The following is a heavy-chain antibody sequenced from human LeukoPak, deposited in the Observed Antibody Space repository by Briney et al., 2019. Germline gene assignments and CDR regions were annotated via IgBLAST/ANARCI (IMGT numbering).Heavy chain of an antibody. V-gene: IGHV1-46*01. CDR1: GYTFTSYY. D-gene: IGHD3-22*01. J-gene: IGHJ3*02. CDR3: ARPGTTADSSGYSYSDGFDI. CDR2: INPSGGST. Sequence: ASVKVSCKASGYTFTSYYINWVRQAPGQGLEWMGIINPSGGSTTYPQKFQGRVTLTRDTSTSTVYMELRSLRSEDTAAYYCARPGTTADSSGYSYSDGFDIWGPRTMVIVSS.